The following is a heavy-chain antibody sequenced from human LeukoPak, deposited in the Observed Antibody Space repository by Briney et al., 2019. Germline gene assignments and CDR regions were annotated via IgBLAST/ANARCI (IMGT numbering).Heavy chain of an antibody. CDR3: ARSRLPTTVDY. CDR1: GFTVSSNY. CDR2: IYSGGST. Sequence: GGSLRLSCAASGFTVSSNYMSWVRQAPGKGLEWVSAIYSGGSTYYADSVKGRFTISRDNSKNTLYLQMNSLRAEDTAVYYCARSRLPTTVDYWGQGTLVTVSS. J-gene: IGHJ4*02. V-gene: IGHV3-53*01. D-gene: IGHD4-17*01.